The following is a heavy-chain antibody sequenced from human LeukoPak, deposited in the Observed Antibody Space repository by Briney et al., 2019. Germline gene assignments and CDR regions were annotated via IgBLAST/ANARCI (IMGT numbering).Heavy chain of an antibody. V-gene: IGHV3-48*02. CDR1: GFTFSSYS. CDR3: ARVAPRGLVLSDY. J-gene: IGHJ4*02. Sequence: PGESLRLSCAASGFTFSSYSMNWVRQAPGKGLEWLSYISSSSSTIHYADSVKGRFTISRDNAKNSLYLQMNSLRDEDTAVYYCARVAPRGLVLSDYWGQGTLVTVSS. D-gene: IGHD3-16*02. CDR2: ISSSSSTI.